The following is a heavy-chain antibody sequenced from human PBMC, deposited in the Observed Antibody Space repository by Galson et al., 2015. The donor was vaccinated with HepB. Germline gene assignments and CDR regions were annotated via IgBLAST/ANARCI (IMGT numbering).Heavy chain of an antibody. CDR1: GYTFTSYA. V-gene: IGHV1-3*01. D-gene: IGHD6-19*01. Sequence: SVKVSCKASGYTFTSYAMHWVRQAPGQRLEWMGWINAGNGNTKYSQKFQGRVTITRDTSASTAYMELSSLRSEDTAVYYCASSGIEVAYFDYWGQGTLVAVSS. CDR3: ASSGIEVAYFDY. J-gene: IGHJ4*02. CDR2: INAGNGNT.